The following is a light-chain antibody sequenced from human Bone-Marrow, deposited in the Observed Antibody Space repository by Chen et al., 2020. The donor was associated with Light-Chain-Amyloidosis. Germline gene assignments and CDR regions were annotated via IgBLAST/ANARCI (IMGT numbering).Light chain of an antibody. V-gene: IGLV2-14*01. Sequence: QSALTQPASVSGSPGQSITISCTGTSSDVGGDNLVSWYQQHPDKAPKLMIYEVTNRPSWVPGRFSGSTSDNTASLTISWLQTEDEADYFCSSYTITNTLVFGSGTRVTVL. CDR3: SSYTITNTLV. CDR1: SSDVGGDNL. CDR2: EVT. J-gene: IGLJ1*01.